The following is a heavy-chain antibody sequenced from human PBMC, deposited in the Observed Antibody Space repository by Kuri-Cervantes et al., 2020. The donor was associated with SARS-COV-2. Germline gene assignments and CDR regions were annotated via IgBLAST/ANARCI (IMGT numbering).Heavy chain of an antibody. J-gene: IGHJ6*03. V-gene: IGHV4-34*01. D-gene: IGHD3-3*01. Sequence: ESLKISCAVYGGSFSGYYWSWIRQPPGKGLEWIGEINHSGSTNYNPSLKSRVTISVDTSKNQFSLKLSSVTAADTAVYYCARITIFSYYYYMDVWGKGTTVTVSS. CDR2: INHSGST. CDR1: GGSFSGYY. CDR3: ARITIFSYYYYMDV.